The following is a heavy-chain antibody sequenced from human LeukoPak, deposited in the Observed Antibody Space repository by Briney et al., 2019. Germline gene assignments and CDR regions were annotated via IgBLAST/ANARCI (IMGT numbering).Heavy chain of an antibody. D-gene: IGHD4-17*01. Sequence: GGSLRLSCAASGFTFSNAWMSRVRQAPGKGLEWVGRIKSKTDGGTTDYAAPVKGRFTISRDDSKNTLYLQMNSLKTEDTAVYYCTKEDYGDYGYYFDYWGQGNLVTVSS. CDR1: GFTFSNAW. CDR2: IKSKTDGGTT. CDR3: TKEDYGDYGYYFDY. V-gene: IGHV3-15*01. J-gene: IGHJ4*02.